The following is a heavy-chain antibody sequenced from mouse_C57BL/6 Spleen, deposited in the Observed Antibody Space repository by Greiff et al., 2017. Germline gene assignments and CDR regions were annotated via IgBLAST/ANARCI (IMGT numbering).Heavy chain of an antibody. D-gene: IGHD2-1*01. CDR2: INPNNGGT. J-gene: IGHJ2*01. V-gene: IGHV1-18*01. CDR1: GYTFTDYN. Sequence: EVQLQQSGPELVKPGASVKIPCKASGYTFTDYNMDWVKQSHGKSLEWIGDINPNNGGTIYNQKFKGKATLTVDKSSSTAYMELRSLTSEDTAVYYCARSGYGNYGLFDYWGQGTTLTVSS. CDR3: ARSGYGNYGLFDY.